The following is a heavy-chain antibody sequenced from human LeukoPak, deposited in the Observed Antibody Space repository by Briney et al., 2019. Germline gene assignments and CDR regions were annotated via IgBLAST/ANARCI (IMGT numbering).Heavy chain of an antibody. CDR3: AKDADRSTWYLRYFDY. D-gene: IGHD6-13*01. J-gene: IGHJ4*02. V-gene: IGHV3-30*18. CDR2: ISYHGSKK. Sequence: PGRSLRLSCAASGFTFSSYGMHWVRQAPGKGLEWVAVISYHGSKKYYADSVKGRITISRDNSKNTLYLQIDSLQVEDTAVYYCAKDADRSTWYLRYFDYWGQGTLVTVSS. CDR1: GFTFSSYG.